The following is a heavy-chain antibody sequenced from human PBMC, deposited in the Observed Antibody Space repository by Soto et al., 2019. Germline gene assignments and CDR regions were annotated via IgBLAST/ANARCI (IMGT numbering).Heavy chain of an antibody. J-gene: IGHJ4*02. CDR1: GASFNAYD. CDR3: ARDANGYKYGSYFDY. D-gene: IGHD5-18*01. V-gene: IGHV4-34*01. CDR2: INYSGSS. Sequence: SETLSLTCAVSGASFNAYDWSWIRQAPGKGLEWIGEINYSGSSNYNPSLKSRVAMSADRSNNQFSLKVNSVTAADTAIYYCARDANGYKYGSYFDYWGQGALVTVSS.